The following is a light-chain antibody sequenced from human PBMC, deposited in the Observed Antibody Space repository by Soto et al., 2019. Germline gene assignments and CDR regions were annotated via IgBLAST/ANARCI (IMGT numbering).Light chain of an antibody. CDR3: ETWNSNTLV. CDR1: SGHSSYI. Sequence: QPVLTQSSSASASLGSSVKLTCTLSSGHSSYIIAWHHQQPGKAPRYLMKLEGSGSYNKGSGVPDRFSGSSSGADRYLTISNLLFEDEADYYCETWNSNTLVFGGGTKLTVL. CDR2: LEGSGSY. V-gene: IGLV4-60*02. J-gene: IGLJ3*02.